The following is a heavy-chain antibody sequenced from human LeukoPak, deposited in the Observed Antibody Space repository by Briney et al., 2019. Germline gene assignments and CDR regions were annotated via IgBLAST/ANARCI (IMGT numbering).Heavy chain of an antibody. J-gene: IGHJ4*02. Sequence: QPGGSLRLSCAASGFTFSNYAMGWVRQAPGKGLEGVSSINFSGGDSTYYADSVNGPFTISRGNSKNTLYLQMNSLRAEDTAIYSCAKTAEYYGSGNIDYWGQGTLVTVSS. CDR1: GFTFSNYA. CDR2: INFSGGDST. D-gene: IGHD3-10*01. CDR3: AKTAEYYGSGNIDY. V-gene: IGHV3-23*01.